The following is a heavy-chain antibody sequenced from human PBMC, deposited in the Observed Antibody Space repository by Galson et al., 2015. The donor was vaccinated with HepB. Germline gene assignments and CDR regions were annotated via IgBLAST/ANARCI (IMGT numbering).Heavy chain of an antibody. Sequence: CAASGFTFSSYAMHWVRQAPGKGLEWVAVISYDGSNKYYADSVKGRFTISRDNSKNTLYLQMNSLRAEDTAVYYCARERSDYYDSSGYSFWGQGTLVTVSS. CDR3: ARERSDYYDSSGYSF. D-gene: IGHD3-22*01. CDR2: ISYDGSNK. J-gene: IGHJ4*02. V-gene: IGHV3-30-3*01. CDR1: GFTFSSYA.